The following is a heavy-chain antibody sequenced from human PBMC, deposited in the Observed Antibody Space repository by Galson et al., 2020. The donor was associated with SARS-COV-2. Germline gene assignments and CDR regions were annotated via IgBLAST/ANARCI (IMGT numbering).Heavy chain of an antibody. CDR2: IWYDGSKK. D-gene: IGHD6-13*01. V-gene: IGHV3-33*01. J-gene: IGHJ6*02. CDR3: ARDHDSSSWYLGLDV. Sequence: TGGSLRLSCAASGFTFSNYGIHWVRQAPGKGLEWVAVIWYDGSKKYYADSVKGRFTISRDNSKNTLYLQMNSLRAEDTAVYYCARDHDSSSWYLGLDVWGQGTTVIVSS. CDR1: GFTFSNYG.